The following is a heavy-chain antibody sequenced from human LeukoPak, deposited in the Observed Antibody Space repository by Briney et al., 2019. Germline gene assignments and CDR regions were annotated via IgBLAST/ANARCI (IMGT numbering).Heavy chain of an antibody. CDR1: GYTFIGYY. Sequence: ASVKVSCKASGYTFIGYYIHWVRQAPGQGLEWMGWINPNNGVTNYAQKFQGRVTMTRDTSISTAFMEMSSLRSDEMAVYCCAREKNYYFDSWGQGTLVTVSS. V-gene: IGHV1-2*02. J-gene: IGHJ4*02. D-gene: IGHD1-7*01. CDR3: AREKNYYFDS. CDR2: INPNNGVT.